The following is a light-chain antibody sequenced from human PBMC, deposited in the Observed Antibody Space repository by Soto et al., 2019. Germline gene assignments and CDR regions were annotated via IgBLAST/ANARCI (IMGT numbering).Light chain of an antibody. J-gene: IGLJ2*01. Sequence: QSALTQPASVSGSSGRSITISCSGASSDVGGYNFVSWYQHLPGKAPKLMIYNVDNRPSGVSNRFSGSKSGNTASLTISGLQTEDERHYYCGSFTSSSTIIFGGGTKLTV. CDR2: NVD. CDR1: SSDVGGYNF. V-gene: IGLV2-14*03. CDR3: GSFTSSSTII.